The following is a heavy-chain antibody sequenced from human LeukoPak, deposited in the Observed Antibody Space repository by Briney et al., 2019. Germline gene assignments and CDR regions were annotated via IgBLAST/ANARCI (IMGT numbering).Heavy chain of an antibody. V-gene: IGHV1-2*02. CDR3: ARGAAGYDHFYHMDV. CDR2: INPNSGGT. D-gene: IGHD1-14*01. Sequence: EASVKVSCKASGYTFTGYYMHWVRQAPGQGLEWTGWINPNSGGTNYAQKFQGRVAMTRDTSISTVYMELSRLRSDDTAVYYCARGAAGYDHFYHMDVWGKGTTVTISS. CDR1: GYTFTGYY. J-gene: IGHJ6*03.